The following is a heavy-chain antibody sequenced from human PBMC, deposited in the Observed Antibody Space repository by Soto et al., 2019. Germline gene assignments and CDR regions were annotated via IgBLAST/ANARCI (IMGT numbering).Heavy chain of an antibody. V-gene: IGHV3-30*04. J-gene: IGHJ4*02. CDR1: GFTFISYA. Sequence: PGGSLRLSGAASGFTFISYAMHWVRQAPGKGLEGGAVISSDGRNKYYGDSVKGRVTISRDNSKNTLYLQMNSLRAEDTAVYYCATAAAGPELDYWCQRA. CDR2: ISSDGRNK. D-gene: IGHD6-13*01. CDR3: ATAAAGPELDY.